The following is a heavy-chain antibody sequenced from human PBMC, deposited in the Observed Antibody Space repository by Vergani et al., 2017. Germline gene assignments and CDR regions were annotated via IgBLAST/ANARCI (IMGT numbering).Heavy chain of an antibody. V-gene: IGHV4-34*01. CDR1: GGSFSGYY. CDR2: INHSGST. Sequence: QVQLQQWGAGLLKPSETLSLTCAVYGGSFSGYYWSWIRQPPGKGLEWIGEINHSGSTNYNPSLKSRVTISVDTSKNQFSLKLSSVTAADTAVYYCASRSLTGYYKNDYWGQGTLVTVSS. CDR3: ASRSLTGYYKNDY. J-gene: IGHJ4*02. D-gene: IGHD3-9*01.